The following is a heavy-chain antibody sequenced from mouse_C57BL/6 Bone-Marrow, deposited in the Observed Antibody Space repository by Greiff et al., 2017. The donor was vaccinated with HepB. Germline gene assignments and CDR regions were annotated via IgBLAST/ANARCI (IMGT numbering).Heavy chain of an antibody. J-gene: IGHJ2*01. D-gene: IGHD1-1*01. CDR1: GFTFSDYG. CDR2: ISSGSSTI. Sequence: EVKLVESGGGLVKPGGSLKLSCAASGFTFSDYGMHWVRQAPEKGLAWVAYISSGSSTIYYADTVKGRFTISRDNAKNTLFLQMTSLSSEATAMYYGARRVLLRSLGFDYWGQGTTLTVSS. V-gene: IGHV5-17*01. CDR3: ARRVLLRSLGFDY.